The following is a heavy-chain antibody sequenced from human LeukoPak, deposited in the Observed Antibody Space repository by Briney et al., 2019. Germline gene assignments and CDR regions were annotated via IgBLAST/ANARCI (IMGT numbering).Heavy chain of an antibody. J-gene: IGHJ5*01. V-gene: IGHV4-4*07. CDR2: VYASATT. D-gene: IGHD2-21*01. CDR3: AKTHCGGGSCDKFDS. Sequence: SETLSLTCTVSGASISTYSWSWIRQPAGKRMEWIGRVYASATTYYNPSLRSRVTLSIDTSKNQFSLSLNSVTAADTAVYYCAKTHCGGGSCDKFDSWGQGILVTVSS. CDR1: GASISTYS.